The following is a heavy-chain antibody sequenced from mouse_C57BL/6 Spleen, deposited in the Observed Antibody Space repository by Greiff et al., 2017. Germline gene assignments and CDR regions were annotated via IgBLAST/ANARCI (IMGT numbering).Heavy chain of an antibody. CDR2: ISSGGDYI. J-gene: IGHJ4*01. CDR1: GFTFSSYA. CDR3: TRVDDDYDGGDYYAMDY. V-gene: IGHV5-9-1*02. Sequence: EVMLVESGEGLVKPGGSLKLSCAASGFTFSSYAMSWVRQTPETRLEWVAYISSGGDYIYYADTVKGRFTISRDNARNTLYLQMSSLKSEDTAMYYCTRVDDDYDGGDYYAMDYWGQGTSVTVSS. D-gene: IGHD2-4*01.